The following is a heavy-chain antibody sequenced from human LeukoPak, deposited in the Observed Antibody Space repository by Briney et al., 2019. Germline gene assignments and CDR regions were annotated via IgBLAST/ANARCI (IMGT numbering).Heavy chain of an antibody. CDR3: ARHARSLGATPIPLDY. J-gene: IGHJ4*02. Sequence: SETLSLTCTVSGGSISSSSYYWGWIRQPPGKGLEWIGSIYYSGSTYYNPSLKSRVTISVDTSKNQISLKLSSVTAADTAVYYCARHARSLGATPIPLDYWGQGTLVTVSS. CDR2: IYYSGST. D-gene: IGHD1-26*01. V-gene: IGHV4-39*01. CDR1: GGSISSSSYY.